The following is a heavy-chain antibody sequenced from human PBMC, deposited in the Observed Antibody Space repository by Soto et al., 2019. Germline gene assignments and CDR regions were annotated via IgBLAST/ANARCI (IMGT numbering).Heavy chain of an antibody. D-gene: IGHD2-2*01. V-gene: IGHV2-5*02. J-gene: IGHJ4*02. CDR3: ALSPIVVVPAATYFDY. CDR1: GFSLSTSGVG. CDR2: IYWDDDK. Sequence: QITLKESGPLLVKPTQTLTLTCTFSGFSLSTSGVGVGWIRQPPGKALEWLALIYWDDDKRYSPSLKSRLTITKDTSKNQVVLTMTNLDPVHTATYYCALSPIVVVPAATYFDYWGQGTLVTVSS.